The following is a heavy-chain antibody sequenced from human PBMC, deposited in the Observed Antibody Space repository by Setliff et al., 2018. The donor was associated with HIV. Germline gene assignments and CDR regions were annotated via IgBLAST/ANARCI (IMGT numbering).Heavy chain of an antibody. CDR2: INAGNGNT. Sequence: ASVKVSCKASGYTFTSYAMHWVRQAPGQRLEWMGWINAGNGNTKYSQKFQGRVTITRDTSASTAYMELSSLRSEDTAVYYCARDASTGWRTMGFDYWGQGTLVTVSS. V-gene: IGHV1-3*01. J-gene: IGHJ4*02. CDR3: ARDASTGWRTMGFDY. CDR1: GYTFTSYA. D-gene: IGHD6-19*01.